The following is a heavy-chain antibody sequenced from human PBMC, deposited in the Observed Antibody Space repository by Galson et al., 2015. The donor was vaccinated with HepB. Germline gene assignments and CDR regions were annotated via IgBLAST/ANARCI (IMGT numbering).Heavy chain of an antibody. CDR1: GFTVSSNY. V-gene: IGHV3-53*01. CDR2: IYSGGST. J-gene: IGHJ6*03. CDR3: ARDSLERYPNYYYMDV. Sequence: SLRLSCAASGFTVSSNYMSWVRQAPGKGLEWVSVIYSGGSTYYADSVKGRFTISRDNSKNTLYLQMNSLRAEDTAVYYCARDSLERYPNYYYMDVWGKGTTVTVSS. D-gene: IGHD1-1*01.